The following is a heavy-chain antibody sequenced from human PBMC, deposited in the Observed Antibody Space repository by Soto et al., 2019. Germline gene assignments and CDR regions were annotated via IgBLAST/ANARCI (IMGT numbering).Heavy chain of an antibody. CDR1: GGSISSGDYY. Sequence: SETLSLTCTVPGGSISSGDYYWSWIRQPPGKGLEWIGYIYYSGSTYYNPSLKSRVTISVDTSKNQFSLKLSSVTAADTAVYYCATRKDSSGYYYAKTDAFDIWGQGTMVTVSS. D-gene: IGHD3-22*01. CDR3: ATRKDSSGYYYAKTDAFDI. CDR2: IYYSGST. J-gene: IGHJ3*02. V-gene: IGHV4-30-4*01.